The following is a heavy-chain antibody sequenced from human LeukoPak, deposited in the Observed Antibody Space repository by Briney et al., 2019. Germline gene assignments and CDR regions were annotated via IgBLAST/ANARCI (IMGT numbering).Heavy chain of an antibody. CDR3: PKKALVYYDY. D-gene: IGHD2-2*02. CDR2: ISGRGTST. J-gene: IGHJ4*02. Sequence: GRSLRPSRAASVFTSSSYVMSWVRQAPARALEWVSSISGRGTSTYYAASVKGRSTIHRDNSKNTLYLQLNRLTAEATAVYTCPKKALVYYDYWGQVALVTV. V-gene: IGHV3-23*01. CDR1: VFTSSSYV.